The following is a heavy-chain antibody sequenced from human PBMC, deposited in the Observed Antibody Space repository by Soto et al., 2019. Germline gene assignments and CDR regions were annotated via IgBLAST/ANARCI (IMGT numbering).Heavy chain of an antibody. V-gene: IGHV5-51*01. Sequence: GESLKISCKGSGYTFTSYWIGWVRQMPGKGLEWMGIINPGDSDIRYSPSFQGQVTISADKSIQTAYLQWSSLKASDTAMYYCARHSNQLLGFDYWGQGTLVTVSS. CDR3: ARHSNQLLGFDY. CDR1: GYTFTSYW. J-gene: IGHJ4*02. D-gene: IGHD2-2*01. CDR2: INPGDSDI.